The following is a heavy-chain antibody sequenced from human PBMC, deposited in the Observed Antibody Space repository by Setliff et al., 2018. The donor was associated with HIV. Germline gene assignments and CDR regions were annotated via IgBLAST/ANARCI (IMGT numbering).Heavy chain of an antibody. V-gene: IGHV3-30-3*02. Sequence: PGGSLRLSCATSGFIFKTYDIHWVRQAPGKGLDWVAVVSKDGGTTTYYAESVKGRFTVSRDNSKNTLFLQMNSLRGDDTAMYYCAKEVWIAVASTPDAFEIWGQGTMVTVSS. CDR3: AKEVWIAVASTPDAFEI. CDR1: GFIFKTYD. D-gene: IGHD6-19*01. CDR2: VSKDGGTTT. J-gene: IGHJ3*02.